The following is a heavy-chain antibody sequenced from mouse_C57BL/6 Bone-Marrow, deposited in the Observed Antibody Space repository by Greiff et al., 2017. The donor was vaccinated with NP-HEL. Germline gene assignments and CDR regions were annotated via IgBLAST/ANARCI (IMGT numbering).Heavy chain of an antibody. CDR1: GYSITSGYY. J-gene: IGHJ1*03. D-gene: IGHD1-1*01. Sequence: DVQLQESGPGLVKPSQSLSLTCSVTGYSITSGYYWNWIRQFPGNKLEWMGYISYDGSNNYNPSLKNRISITRETSKNQFFLKLNSVTTEDTATYYCARKGEGDGSYWYFDVWGTGTTVTVSS. CDR3: ARKGEGDGSYWYFDV. CDR2: ISYDGSN. V-gene: IGHV3-6*01.